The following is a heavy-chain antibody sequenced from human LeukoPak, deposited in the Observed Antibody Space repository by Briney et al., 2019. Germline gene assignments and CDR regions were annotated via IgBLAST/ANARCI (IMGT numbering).Heavy chain of an antibody. J-gene: IGHJ4*02. CDR1: GYSIRSXYF. D-gene: IGHD3-22*01. V-gene: IGHV4-38-2*02. CDR3: ARVEYYDSSGYYYFDY. CDR2: IYHSGSA. Sequence: PSETXXLTCTVSGYSIRSXYFWGWXRQPPGKGLEXIGSIYHSGSADYNPSLKSRVTISVDTSKNQFSLKLSSVTAADTAVYYCARVEYYDSSGYYYFDYWGQGTLVTVSS.